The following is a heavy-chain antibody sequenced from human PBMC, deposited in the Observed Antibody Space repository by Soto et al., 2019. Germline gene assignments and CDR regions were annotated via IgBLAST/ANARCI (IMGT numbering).Heavy chain of an antibody. J-gene: IGHJ6*02. Sequence: TVGSLRLYCAASGFTFSSYGMHWVRQAPGKGLEWVAVISYDGSNKYYADSVKGRFTISRDNSKNTLYLQMNSLRAEDTAVYYCAKGVDGYDFWSGYYPYYYGMDVWGQGTTVTVSS. V-gene: IGHV3-30*18. CDR2: ISYDGSNK. D-gene: IGHD3-3*01. CDR3: AKGVDGYDFWSGYYPYYYGMDV. CDR1: GFTFSSYG.